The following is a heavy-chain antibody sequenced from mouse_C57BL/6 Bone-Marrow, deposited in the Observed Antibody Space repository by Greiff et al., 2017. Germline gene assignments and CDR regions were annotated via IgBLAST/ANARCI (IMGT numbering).Heavy chain of an antibody. CDR1: GFTFSDYY. J-gene: IGHJ3*01. CDR2: ISNGGGST. D-gene: IGHD2-2*01. CDR3: ARLGYGYDGAWFAY. Sequence: EVQRVESGGGLVQPGGSLKLSCAASGFTFSDYYMYWVRQTPEKRLEWVAYISNGGGSTYYPDTVKGRFTISRDNAKNTLYLQMSRLKSEDTAMYYCARLGYGYDGAWFAYWGQGTLVTVSA. V-gene: IGHV5-12*01.